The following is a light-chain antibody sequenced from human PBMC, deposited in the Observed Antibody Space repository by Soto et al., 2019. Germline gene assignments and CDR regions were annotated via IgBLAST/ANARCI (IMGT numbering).Light chain of an antibody. CDR3: CSFAGSPLV. Sequence: QSALTQPASVSGSPGQSITISCSGTGSDVGSYNLVSWYKHHPGKAPKLIIYQVTKRPSGVSNRFSGSKSGNTASLTISGLQSADEDDYYCCSFAGSPLVFGGGTQLTVL. V-gene: IGLV2-23*02. CDR2: QVT. CDR1: GSDVGSYNL. J-gene: IGLJ3*02.